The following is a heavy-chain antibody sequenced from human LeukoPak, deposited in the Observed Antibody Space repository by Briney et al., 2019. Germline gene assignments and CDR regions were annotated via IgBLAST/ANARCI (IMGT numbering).Heavy chain of an antibody. Sequence: PSETLSLTCTVSGGSISSYYWSWIRQPPGKGLEWIGYIYYSGSTNYNPSLKSRVTISVDTSKNQFSLKLSSVTAADTAVYYCARLDSHRGIRGHLGYWGQGTLVTVSS. CDR3: ARLDSHRGIRGHLGY. D-gene: IGHD3-22*01. CDR2: IYYSGST. J-gene: IGHJ4*02. CDR1: GGSISSYY. V-gene: IGHV4-59*01.